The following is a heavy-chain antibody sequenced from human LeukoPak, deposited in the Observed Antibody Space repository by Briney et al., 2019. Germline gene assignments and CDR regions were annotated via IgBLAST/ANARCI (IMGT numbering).Heavy chain of an antibody. V-gene: IGHV4-30-2*01. CDR1: GDSISSGGYY. J-gene: IGHJ6*03. Sequence: KTSETLSLTCTVSGDSISSGGYYWSWIRQPPGKGLEWIGYIYHSGSTYYNPSLKSRVTISVDRSKNQFSLKLSSVTAADTAVYYCARGVDYDFWSGYSNYYYYMDVWGKGTTVTVSS. CDR3: ARGVDYDFWSGYSNYYYYMDV. CDR2: IYHSGST. D-gene: IGHD3-3*01.